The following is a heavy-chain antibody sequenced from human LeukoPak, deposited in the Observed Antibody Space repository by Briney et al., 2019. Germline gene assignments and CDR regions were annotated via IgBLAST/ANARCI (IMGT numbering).Heavy chain of an antibody. Sequence: SETLSLTCTVSGGSISTYYWSWIRQPPGKGLEYIGYIYYSGSTNYNPSFKSRVTISVDTSKSQFSLKLSSVTAADTALYYCAREDRYCSGGSCYSWGQGTLVTVSS. CDR1: GGSISTYY. CDR3: AREDRYCSGGSCYS. CDR2: IYYSGST. V-gene: IGHV4-59*12. D-gene: IGHD2-15*01. J-gene: IGHJ4*02.